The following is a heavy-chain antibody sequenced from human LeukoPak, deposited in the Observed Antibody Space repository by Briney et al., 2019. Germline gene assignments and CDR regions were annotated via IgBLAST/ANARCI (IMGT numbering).Heavy chain of an antibody. CDR2: IYPEVGET. CDR1: GYTFTELS. V-gene: IGHV1-24*01. Sequence: ASVKVSCKVSGYTFTELSMHCVRQAPGKGLEWMGGIYPEVGETNYAQTLQGRVTMPEDTSTDTAYMELSSLRSEDPAVYYCATTQMATVTKGHWFDPWGQGTLVTVPS. CDR3: ATTQMATVTKGHWFDP. J-gene: IGHJ5*02. D-gene: IGHD4-17*01.